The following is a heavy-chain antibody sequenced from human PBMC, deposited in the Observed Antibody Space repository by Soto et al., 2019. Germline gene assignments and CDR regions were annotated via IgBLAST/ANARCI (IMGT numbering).Heavy chain of an antibody. CDR3: ARGAGIAVAGTYFDY. CDR2: ISYDGSNK. V-gene: IGHV3-30-3*01. Sequence: QVQLVESGGGVVQPGRSLRLSCAASGFTFSSYTRHWVRQAPGKGLEWVALISYDGSNKYYADSVKGRFTISRDNSKNTLYLQMNSLRAEDTAVYYCARGAGIAVAGTYFDYWGQGTLVTVSS. CDR1: GFTFSSYT. D-gene: IGHD6-19*01. J-gene: IGHJ4*02.